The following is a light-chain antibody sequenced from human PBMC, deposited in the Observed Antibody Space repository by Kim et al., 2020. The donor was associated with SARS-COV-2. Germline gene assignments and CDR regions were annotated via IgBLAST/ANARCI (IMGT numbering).Light chain of an antibody. CDR1: SSDVGGYNS. V-gene: IGLV2-8*01. J-gene: IGLJ3*02. CDR2: EVS. CDR3: NSYAGSNNWV. Sequence: GQSVTISCTGTSSDVGGYNSVSWYQQHPGKAPKLMIYEVSKRPSGVPDRFSGSKSGNTASLTVSGLQAEDEADYYCNSYAGSNNWVFGGGTQLTVL.